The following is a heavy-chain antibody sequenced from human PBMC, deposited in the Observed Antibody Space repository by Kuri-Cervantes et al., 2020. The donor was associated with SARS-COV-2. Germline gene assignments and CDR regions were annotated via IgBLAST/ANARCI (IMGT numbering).Heavy chain of an antibody. V-gene: IGHV4-59*01. D-gene: IGHD3-3*01. Sequence: SETLSLTCTVSGGSTSSYYWSWIRQPPGKGLEWIGYIYYSGSTNYNPSLKSRVTISINTSNNQFSLKLSSVTAADTAVYYCARGKSTIFGEKSFDIWGQGTMVTVSS. CDR3: ARGKSTIFGEKSFDI. J-gene: IGHJ3*02. CDR2: IYYSGST. CDR1: GGSTSSYY.